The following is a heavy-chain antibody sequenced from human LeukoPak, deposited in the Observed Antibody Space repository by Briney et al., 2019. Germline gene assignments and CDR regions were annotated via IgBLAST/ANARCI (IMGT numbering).Heavy chain of an antibody. V-gene: IGHV3-30*02. CDR3: AKDLEYYYGSGSYYNWASGFDP. CDR2: IRYDGSNK. D-gene: IGHD3-10*01. CDR1: GFTFSSYG. Sequence: GGSLRLSCAASGFTFSSYGMHWVRQAPGKGLEWVAFIRYDGSNKYYADSVKGRFTISRDNSKNTLYLQMNSLRAEDTAVYYCAKDLEYYYGSGSYYNWASGFDPWGQGTLVTVSS. J-gene: IGHJ5*02.